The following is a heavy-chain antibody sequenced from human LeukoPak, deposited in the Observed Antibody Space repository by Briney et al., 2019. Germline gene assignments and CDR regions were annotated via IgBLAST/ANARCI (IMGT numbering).Heavy chain of an antibody. V-gene: IGHV4-61*02. Sequence: SETLSLTCTVSGGSISSSSYYWSWIRQPAGKGLEWIGRIYTSGSTNYNPSLKSRVTISVDTSKNQFSLKLSSVTAADTAVYYCARGARVVVPAKYYYYMDVWGKGTTVTVSS. D-gene: IGHD2-2*01. CDR2: IYTSGST. CDR1: GGSISSSSYY. J-gene: IGHJ6*03. CDR3: ARGARVVVPAKYYYYMDV.